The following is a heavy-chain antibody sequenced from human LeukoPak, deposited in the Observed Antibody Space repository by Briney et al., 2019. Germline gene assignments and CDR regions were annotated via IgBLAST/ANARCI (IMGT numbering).Heavy chain of an antibody. CDR3: AKDKTLFATGTMVY. V-gene: IGHV3-30*02. J-gene: IGHJ4*02. Sequence: GRSLRLSCAASGFTFSSYGMHWVRQAPGKGLEWVAFIRFDGSNKYYADSVKGRFTISRDNSKNTLYLQMNSLRAEDTAVYYCAKDKTLFATGTMVYWGQGTLVTVSS. CDR2: IRFDGSNK. D-gene: IGHD1-7*01. CDR1: GFTFSSYG.